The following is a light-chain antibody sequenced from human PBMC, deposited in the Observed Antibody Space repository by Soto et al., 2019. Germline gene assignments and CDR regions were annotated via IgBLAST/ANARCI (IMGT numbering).Light chain of an antibody. J-gene: IGKJ1*01. Sequence: EVVMAQSPVTLSVSPGDGAALSCRASQSVGNNLAWYQQKPGQAPRLLVYGASTRATGVPARFSGSGSGTEFTLTISSLGSEDFAVYYCQQYNKWPLTLGQGTKLDIK. CDR3: QQYNKWPLT. V-gene: IGKV3-15*01. CDR1: QSVGNN. CDR2: GAS.